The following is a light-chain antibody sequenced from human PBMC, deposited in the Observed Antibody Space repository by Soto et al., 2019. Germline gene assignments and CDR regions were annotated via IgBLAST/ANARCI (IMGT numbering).Light chain of an antibody. CDR3: CSYAGSPYV. J-gene: IGLJ1*01. V-gene: IGLV2-11*01. CDR1: SSDVGGYNY. CDR2: DVS. Sequence: QSVLTQPRSVSGSPGQSGTISCTGTSSDVGGYNYVSWYQQHPGKAPKLMIYDVSKRPSGVPDRFSGSKSGNTASLTISGLQAEDEADSYCCSYAGSPYVFGTGTKVTVL.